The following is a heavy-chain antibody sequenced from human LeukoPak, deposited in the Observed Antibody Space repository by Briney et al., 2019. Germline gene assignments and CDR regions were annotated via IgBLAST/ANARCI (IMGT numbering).Heavy chain of an antibody. J-gene: IGHJ3*02. CDR2: IYYSGST. Sequence: PSETLSLTCTVSGGSISSYYWSWIRQPPGKGLEWVGYIYYSGSTNYNPSLKSRVTISVDTSTNQFSLKLSSVTAADTAVYYCAGGHRTMNDAFDIWGQGTMVTVS. CDR3: AGGHRTMNDAFDI. CDR1: GGSISSYY. V-gene: IGHV4-59*01. D-gene: IGHD3-22*01.